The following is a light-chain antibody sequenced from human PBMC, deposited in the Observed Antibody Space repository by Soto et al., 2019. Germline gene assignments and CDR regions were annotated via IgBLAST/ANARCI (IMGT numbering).Light chain of an antibody. CDR2: GAS. CDR3: QQYNKWPQT. J-gene: IGKJ5*01. V-gene: IGKV3-15*01. Sequence: EIVMTQSPDILSVSPGEIATLSFSASQSVAKDLAWYQHKPGQTPRLLTHGASTRATGIPARFSGVGSGTEFTLTISSLQSEDFAVYYCQQYNKWPQTFGQGTRLEIK. CDR1: QSVAKD.